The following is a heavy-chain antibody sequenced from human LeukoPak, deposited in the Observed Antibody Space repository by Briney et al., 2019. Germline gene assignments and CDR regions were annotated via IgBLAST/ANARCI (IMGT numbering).Heavy chain of an antibody. CDR2: IYHSGST. Sequence: PSETLSLTCAVSGYSISSGYYWGWMRQPPGKGLGWIGSIYHSGSTYYNPSLKSRVTISVDTSKNQFSLKLSSVTAADTAVYYCARHRGYYYDSSGYYSSGYYFDYWGQGTLVTVSS. V-gene: IGHV4-38-2*01. CDR1: GYSISSGYY. D-gene: IGHD3-22*01. CDR3: ARHRGYYYDSSGYYSSGYYFDY. J-gene: IGHJ4*02.